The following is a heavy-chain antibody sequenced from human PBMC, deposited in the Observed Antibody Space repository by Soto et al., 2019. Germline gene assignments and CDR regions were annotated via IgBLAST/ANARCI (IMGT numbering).Heavy chain of an antibody. CDR3: ARGVAAAGTAWFDP. J-gene: IGHJ5*02. D-gene: IGHD6-13*01. V-gene: IGHV1-8*01. Sequence: QVQLVQSGAEVKKPGASVKVSCKASGYTFTSDDINWVRQATGQGLEGMGWMNPYSGDTGYAQKFQGRVTMTRDTPISTAYMELSSLSSEDTAVYYCARGVAAAGTAWFDPWGQGTHVTVSS. CDR2: MNPYSGDT. CDR1: GYTFTSDD.